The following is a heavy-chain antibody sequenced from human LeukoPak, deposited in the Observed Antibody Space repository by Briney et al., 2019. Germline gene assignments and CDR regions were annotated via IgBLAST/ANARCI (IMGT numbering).Heavy chain of an antibody. D-gene: IGHD5-12*01. J-gene: IGHJ5*02. CDR3: TRDRLSKWFDP. Sequence: ASVKVSCEASGLTFTGVNYIHWVRQAPGQGPEWMGWINTNSGVTDYARKFQGRVTMTRDTPISTAYMELYRLTSDDTAMYYCTRDRLSKWFDPWGQGTLVTVSS. CDR2: INTNSGVT. CDR1: GLTFTGVNY. V-gene: IGHV1-2*02.